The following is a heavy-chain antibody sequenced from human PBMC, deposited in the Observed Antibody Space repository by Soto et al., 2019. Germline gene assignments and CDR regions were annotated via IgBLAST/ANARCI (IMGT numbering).Heavy chain of an antibody. CDR2: ISSSSSYT. Sequence: PGGSLRLSCAASGFTFSDYYMSWIRQAPGKGLEWVSYISSSSSYTNYADSVKGRFTISRDNAKNSLYLQMNSLRAEDTAVYYCAREGGYELLYYFDYWGQGTLVTVSS. CDR3: AREGGYELLYYFDY. D-gene: IGHD5-12*01. V-gene: IGHV3-11*06. J-gene: IGHJ4*02. CDR1: GFTFSDYY.